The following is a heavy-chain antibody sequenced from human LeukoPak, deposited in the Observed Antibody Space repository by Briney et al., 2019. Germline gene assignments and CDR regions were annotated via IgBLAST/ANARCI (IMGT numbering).Heavy chain of an antibody. J-gene: IGHJ5*02. V-gene: IGHV4-34*01. CDR2: INHSGST. CDR1: GGSFSGYY. D-gene: IGHD1-26*01. CDR3: ARVEVAGATEDWFDP. Sequence: PSGTLSLTCTVYGGSFSGYYWSWIRQPPGKGLEWIGEINHSGSTNYNPSLKSRVTISVDTSKNQFSLKLSSVTAADTAVYYCARVEVAGATEDWFDPWGQGTLVTVSS.